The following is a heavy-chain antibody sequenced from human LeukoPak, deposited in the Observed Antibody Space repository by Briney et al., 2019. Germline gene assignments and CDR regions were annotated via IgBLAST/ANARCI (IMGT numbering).Heavy chain of an antibody. CDR3: ARDWNYYDSSGYYPTFDY. J-gene: IGHJ4*02. D-gene: IGHD3-22*01. CDR2: IWYDGSNK. CDR1: GFTFSSYG. V-gene: IGHV3-33*01. Sequence: GRSLRLSCAASGFTFSSYGMHWVRQAPGKGLEWVAAIWYDGSNKYYADSVKGRFTISRDNAKNSLYLQMNSLRAEDTAVYYCARDWNYYDSSGYYPTFDYWGQGTLVTVSS.